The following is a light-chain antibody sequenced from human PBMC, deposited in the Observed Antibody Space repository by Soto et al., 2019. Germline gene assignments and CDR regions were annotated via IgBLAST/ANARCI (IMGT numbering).Light chain of an antibody. V-gene: IGKV1D-12*01. CDR1: QGIRSW. CDR2: AAS. CDR3: QESDTSPAT. J-gene: IGKJ4*01. Sequence: DIQMTQSPSSVSASVGDRVTITSRASQGIRSWLAWYQQRPGKAPKLLISAASSLQSAVPSRFSGGGSGTDFTLTICSLHPDDFATYYCQESDTSPATFGGGTKVEIK.